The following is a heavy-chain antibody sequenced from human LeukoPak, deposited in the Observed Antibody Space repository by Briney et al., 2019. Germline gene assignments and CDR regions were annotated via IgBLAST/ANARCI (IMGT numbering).Heavy chain of an antibody. CDR1: GFTFSDAW. CDR3: TTGLGSWPLGSVVTAMNWFDP. J-gene: IGHJ5*02. D-gene: IGHD2-21*02. V-gene: IGHV3-15*01. Sequence: PGGSLRLSCAASGFTFSDAWMSWVRQAPGKGLEWVGRIKSKTDGETTDYASPVKGRFTISRDDSKNTLYLQMNSLKTEDTAVYYCTTGLGSWPLGSVVTAMNWFDPWGQGTLVTVSS. CDR2: IKSKTDGETT.